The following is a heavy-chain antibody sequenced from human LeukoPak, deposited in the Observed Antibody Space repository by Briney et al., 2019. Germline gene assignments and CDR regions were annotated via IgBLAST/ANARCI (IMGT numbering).Heavy chain of an antibody. J-gene: IGHJ6*03. D-gene: IGHD3-22*01. Sequence: SETLSLTCAVSGGSISFYYWSWLRQPPGKRLEWIGYIYNSGTTRYNPSLMSRVTISVDTSKNQFSLNLRSGTAADTAVYYCARDSRYSDNSGYYYSHYYMDVWGKGTTVTVS. V-gene: IGHV4-59*01. CDR2: IYNSGTT. CDR1: GGSISFYY. CDR3: ARDSRYSDNSGYYYSHYYMDV.